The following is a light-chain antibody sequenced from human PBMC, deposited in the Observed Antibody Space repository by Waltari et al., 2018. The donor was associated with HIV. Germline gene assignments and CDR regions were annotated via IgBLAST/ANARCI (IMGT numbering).Light chain of an antibody. CDR2: EVS. CDR3: GSYTTNNWV. V-gene: IGLV2-14*01. J-gene: IGLJ3*02. Sequence: QSALTQPASVSGSPGQSITISCTGATSDVGGSNYVSWYQQRPGEAPNLLIYEVSNRPSGVSNRFSASKSGNTASLTISGLQAEDEADYYCGSYTTNNWVFGGGTKLTVL. CDR1: TSDVGGSNY.